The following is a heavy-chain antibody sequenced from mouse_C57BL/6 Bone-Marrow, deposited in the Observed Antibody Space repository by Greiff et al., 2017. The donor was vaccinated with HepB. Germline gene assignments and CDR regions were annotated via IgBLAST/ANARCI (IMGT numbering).Heavy chain of an antibody. Sequence: EVQLQQSGPELVKPGASVKIPCTASGYTFTDYNMDWVKQSHGKSLEWIGDINPNNGGNIYNQKFKGKATLTVDLSSSTAYMELRSLTSEDTAFSYCEAFRGAMDYWGQGTSVTVSS. CDR3: EAFRGAMDY. V-gene: IGHV1-18*01. CDR2: INPNNGGN. J-gene: IGHJ4*01. CDR1: GYTFTDYN.